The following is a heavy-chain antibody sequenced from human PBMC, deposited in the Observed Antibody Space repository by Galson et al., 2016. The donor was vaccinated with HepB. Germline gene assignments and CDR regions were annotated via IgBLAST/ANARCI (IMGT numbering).Heavy chain of an antibody. Sequence: SLRLSCAAPGFSFGTYAMSWVRQAPGKGLQWVSGISAGGTTYYPDSMKGRFTIPRDNSQNTVYLQMHSLSVEDTAVYLCARDLASTATDWGQGTLVTVSS. CDR2: ISAGGTT. J-gene: IGHJ1*01. V-gene: IGHV3-23*01. CDR1: GFSFGTYA. D-gene: IGHD5-12*01. CDR3: ARDLASTATD.